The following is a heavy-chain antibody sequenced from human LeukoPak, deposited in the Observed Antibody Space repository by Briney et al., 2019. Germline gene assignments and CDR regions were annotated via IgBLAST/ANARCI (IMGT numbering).Heavy chain of an antibody. J-gene: IGHJ6*03. CDR1: GFTFRDYY. V-gene: IGHV3-11*01. Sequence: GGSLRLCCAASGFTFRDYYMSWIRQAPGKGLEWVSYISSSGSTIYYADSVKGRFTISRDNAKNSLYLQMNSLRAEDTAVYYCARARITHNYYYYHMDVWGKGTTVTVSS. CDR2: ISSSGSTI. D-gene: IGHD3-16*01. CDR3: ARARITHNYYYYHMDV.